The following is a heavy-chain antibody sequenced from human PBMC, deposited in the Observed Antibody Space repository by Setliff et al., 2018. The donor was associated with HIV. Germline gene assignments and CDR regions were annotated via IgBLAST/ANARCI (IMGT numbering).Heavy chain of an antibody. CDR1: GFNFRSYG. CDR3: VRDLVYYYDNSGSFYVAEYFQH. D-gene: IGHD3-22*01. V-gene: IGHV3-48*04. Sequence: HPGGSLRLSCAASGFNFRSYGMTWVRQAPGKGLDWVAHIGSSNHGIHYTASVRGRFTVSRDNANNLLFLQLNNLRVEDTAVYYCVRDLVYYYDNSGSFYVAEYFQHWGQGTLVTVTS. CDR2: IGSSNHGI. J-gene: IGHJ1*01.